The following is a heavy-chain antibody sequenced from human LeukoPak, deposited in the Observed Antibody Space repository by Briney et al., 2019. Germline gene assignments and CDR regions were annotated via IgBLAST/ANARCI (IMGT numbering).Heavy chain of an antibody. CDR1: GFTFSRYW. V-gene: IGHV3-74*01. CDR3: ASDFTGRDDY. Sequence: GGSLRFSCAASGFTFSRYWMHWVRQAPGKGLVWVSRMNTDGSRTDYADSVKGRFTISRDNAKNILYLQMNSLGAEDTAVCSCASDFTGRDDYWGQGTLVTVSS. D-gene: IGHD2-8*02. CDR2: MNTDGSRT. J-gene: IGHJ4*02.